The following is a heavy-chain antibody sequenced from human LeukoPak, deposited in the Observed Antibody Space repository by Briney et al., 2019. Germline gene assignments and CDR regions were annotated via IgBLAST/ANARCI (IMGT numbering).Heavy chain of an antibody. CDR1: GYTFTGYY. CDR2: INPNSGDT. J-gene: IGHJ5*02. Sequence: ASVKVSCKASGYTFTGYYMNWVRQAPGQGLEWMGWINPNSGDTNYAQKFQGRVTVTRDTSLNTVYMELSRLTSDDTAVYYCARGRTSLTAWFVPWGQGTLVTVSS. D-gene: IGHD4-11*01. V-gene: IGHV1-2*02. CDR3: ARGRTSLTAWFVP.